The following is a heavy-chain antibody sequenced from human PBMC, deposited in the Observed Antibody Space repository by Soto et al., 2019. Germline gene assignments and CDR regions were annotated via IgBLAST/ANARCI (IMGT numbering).Heavy chain of an antibody. CDR1: GFSFSNYG. Sequence: GGSLRVSCATSGFSFSNYGMHWVRQAPGKGLEWVAVISYDGSNKYYADSVKGRFTISRDNSKNTLYLQMNSLRAEDTAVYYCAKDLELGAFDIWGQGT. D-gene: IGHD1-7*01. CDR3: AKDLELGAFDI. J-gene: IGHJ3*02. V-gene: IGHV3-30*18. CDR2: ISYDGSNK.